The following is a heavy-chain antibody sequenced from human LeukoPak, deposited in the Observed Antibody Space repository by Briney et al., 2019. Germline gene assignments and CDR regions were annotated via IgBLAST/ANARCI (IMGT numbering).Heavy chain of an antibody. J-gene: IGHJ4*02. Sequence: GGSLETLCCALGINLSSLAKGLGPPAPGKGPELVSAISGSGGSTYYADSVKGRFTISRDNSKNTLYLQMNSLRAEDTAVYYCAKALAAAGPFDYWGQGTLVTVSS. CDR1: INLSSLA. CDR2: ISGSGGST. CDR3: AKALAAAGPFDY. V-gene: IGHV3-23*01. D-gene: IGHD6-13*01.